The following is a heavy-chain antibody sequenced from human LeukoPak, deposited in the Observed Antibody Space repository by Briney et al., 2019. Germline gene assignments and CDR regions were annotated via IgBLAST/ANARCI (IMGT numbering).Heavy chain of an antibody. V-gene: IGHV5-51*01. D-gene: IGHD2-21*02. CDR3: ARRAYCGGDCYRVYWYFDL. Sequence: GESLKISCKGSGYSFTSYWIGWVRQLPGKGLEWMGIIYPGDSDTRYSPSFQGQVTISADKSISTAYLQWSSLKASDTAMYYCARRAYCGGDCYRVYWYFDLWGRGTLVTVSS. J-gene: IGHJ2*01. CDR2: IYPGDSDT. CDR1: GYSFTSYW.